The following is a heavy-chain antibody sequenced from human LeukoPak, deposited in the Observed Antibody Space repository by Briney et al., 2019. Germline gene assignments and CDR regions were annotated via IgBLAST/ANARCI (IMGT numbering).Heavy chain of an antibody. CDR2: IYHSGST. J-gene: IGHJ4*02. V-gene: IGHV4-59*12. Sequence: PETPCLTCTVSGGSFSSYCWSWIRQPPGKGLEWIGEIYHSGSTNYNPSLKSRVTISVDKSNNQFSLKLNSVTAADTAVYYCARNAGNCDVDFWGQGTLVTVSS. D-gene: IGHD4-23*01. CDR1: GGSFSSYC. CDR3: ARNAGNCDVDF.